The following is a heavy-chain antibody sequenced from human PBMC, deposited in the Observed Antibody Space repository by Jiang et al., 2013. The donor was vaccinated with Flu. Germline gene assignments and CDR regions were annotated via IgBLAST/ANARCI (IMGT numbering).Heavy chain of an antibody. Sequence: CAASGFTFSSHSMNWVRQAPGKGLGVGSRYITSGSSHIDYAASVRGRVHRLPETTPKTLLFLQMNSLRVEDTAVYYCVRTARHLDFWGQGTPVTVSS. CDR3: VRTARHLDF. CDR1: GFTFSSHS. J-gene: IGHJ4*02. CDR2: ITSGSSHI. D-gene: IGHD5-18*01. V-gene: IGHV3-21*04.